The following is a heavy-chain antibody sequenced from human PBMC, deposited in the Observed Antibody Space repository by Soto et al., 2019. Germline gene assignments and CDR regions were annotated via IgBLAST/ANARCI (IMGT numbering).Heavy chain of an antibody. CDR2: TRNKANGYTT. D-gene: IGHD4-17*01. CDR1: GFTFSDHY. J-gene: IGHJ4*02. CDR3: ARELMTTVTFFDF. V-gene: IGHV3-72*01. Sequence: GSLRLSCVASGFTFSDHYMDWGRQAPGKGLEWVGRTRNKANGYTTEYAASVKGRFIISRDDSKNSLYLQMNSLKTEDTAVYYCARELMTTVTFFDFWGQGTLVTVSS.